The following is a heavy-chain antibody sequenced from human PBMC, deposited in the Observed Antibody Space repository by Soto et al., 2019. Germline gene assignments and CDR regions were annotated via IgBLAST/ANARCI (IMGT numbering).Heavy chain of an antibody. D-gene: IGHD3-9*01. CDR2: IGTAGDT. CDR1: GFTFSSYD. J-gene: IGHJ6*03. V-gene: IGHV3-13*01. Sequence: EVQLVESGGGLVQPGGSLRLSCAASGFTFSSYDMHWVRQATGKGLEWVSAIGTAGDTYYPGSVKGRFTISRENAKNSWYLQMNSRRAGDAAVYYCARVLLRYFDWLLTYYDYYLDVWGKGTTVTVSS. CDR3: ARVLLRYFDWLLTYYDYYLDV.